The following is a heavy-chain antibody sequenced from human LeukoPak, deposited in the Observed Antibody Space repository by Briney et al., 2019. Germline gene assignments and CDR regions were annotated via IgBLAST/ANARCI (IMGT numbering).Heavy chain of an antibody. CDR3: ARRRRDGYNYWFDP. D-gene: IGHD5-24*01. Sequence: ASVKVSCKPSEATFTTYAISWLHQPPDQGLDWMEGFIPIFGTANYAQKFQGRVTITADESTSTAYMELSSLRSEDTAVYYCARRRRDGYNYWFDPWGQGTLVTVSS. CDR2: FIPIFGTA. V-gene: IGHV1-69*13. CDR1: EATFTTYA. J-gene: IGHJ5*02.